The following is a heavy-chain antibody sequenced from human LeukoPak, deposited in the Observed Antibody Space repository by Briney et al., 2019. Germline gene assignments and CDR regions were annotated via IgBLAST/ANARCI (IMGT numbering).Heavy chain of an antibody. V-gene: IGHV1-18*01. CDR1: GYTFTSYG. J-gene: IGHJ4*02. Sequence: ASVKVSCKASGYTFTSYGISWVRQAPGQGLEWMGWISAYNGNTNYAQKLQGRVTMTTDTSTSTAYMELRSLRSDDTAVYYCARSGGGIAAAGRDYFDYWGQGTLATVSS. CDR3: ARSGGGIAAAGRDYFDY. D-gene: IGHD6-13*01. CDR2: ISAYNGNT.